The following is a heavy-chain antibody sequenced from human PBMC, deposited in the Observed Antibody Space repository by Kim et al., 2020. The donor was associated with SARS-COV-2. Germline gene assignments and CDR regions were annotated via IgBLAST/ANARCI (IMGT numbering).Heavy chain of an antibody. Sequence: GGSLRLSCAASGFTFSSYGMHWVRQAPGKGLEWVAVISYDGSNKYYADSVKGRFTNSRDNSKNTLYLQMNSLRAEDTAVYYCAKGIGYCSGGSCYGGLDYWGQGTLVTVSS. CDR3: AKGIGYCSGGSCYGGLDY. CDR2: ISYDGSNK. CDR1: GFTFSSYG. V-gene: IGHV3-30*18. D-gene: IGHD2-15*01. J-gene: IGHJ4*02.